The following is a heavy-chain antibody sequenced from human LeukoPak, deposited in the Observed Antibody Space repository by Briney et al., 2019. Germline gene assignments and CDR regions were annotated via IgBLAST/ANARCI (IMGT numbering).Heavy chain of an antibody. CDR2: INPNSGNR. D-gene: IGHD2-15*01. V-gene: IGHV1-8*03. CDR3: ARVDGSPDY. CDR1: GHTFTSLD. Sequence: ASVKVSCKTSGHTFTSLDINWVRQATGQGLEWMGWINPNSGNRGYAQQFQGRVTITRDTSIRTAYMELTNLRSEDTAVYYCARVDGSPDYWGQGTLVTVSS. J-gene: IGHJ4*02.